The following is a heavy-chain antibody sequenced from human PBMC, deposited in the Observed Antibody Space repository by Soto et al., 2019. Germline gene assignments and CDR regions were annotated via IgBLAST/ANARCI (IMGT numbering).Heavy chain of an antibody. J-gene: IGHJ4*02. D-gene: IGHD3-22*01. Sequence: SLRLSCAASGCTFSSYGVHWGRQAPGKGLEWVASVSYDGSNKHYGDSVKGRFTISRDNSRNTLDLQMNSLRAEDTAVYYCAKDTYYYDRSGYYTYDHWGQGT. CDR2: VSYDGSNK. CDR1: GCTFSSYG. V-gene: IGHV3-30*18. CDR3: AKDTYYYDRSGYYTYDH.